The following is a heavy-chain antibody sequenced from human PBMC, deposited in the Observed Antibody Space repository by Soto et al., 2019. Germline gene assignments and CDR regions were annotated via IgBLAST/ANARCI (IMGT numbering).Heavy chain of an antibody. V-gene: IGHV5-10-1*01. CDR1: GYSFAGYW. Sequence: VESLKISCKGSGYSFAGYWITWVRQKPGKGLEWMGRIDPSDSQTYYSPSFRGHVTISSTKSITTVFLQWSSRRASDTAMYYCARQIYDSDTGPNFQYYFDSWGQGTPVTVSS. CDR2: IDPSDSQT. D-gene: IGHD3-22*01. J-gene: IGHJ4*02. CDR3: ARQIYDSDTGPNFQYYFDS.